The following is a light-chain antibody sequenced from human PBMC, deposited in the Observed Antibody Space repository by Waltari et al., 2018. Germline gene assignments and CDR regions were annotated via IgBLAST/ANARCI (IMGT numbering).Light chain of an antibody. CDR3: QQRVHWPMYT. CDR1: QSVSNY. J-gene: IGKJ2*01. CDR2: DAS. Sequence: EIVLTQSPPTLSLSPGERANLSCRASQSVSNYLAWYQQRPGQAPRVLIYDASSRATCIPTRFSGSGSGTDFTLTISSLQPEDSAVYYCQQRVHWPMYTFGQGTKLEIK. V-gene: IGKV3-11*01.